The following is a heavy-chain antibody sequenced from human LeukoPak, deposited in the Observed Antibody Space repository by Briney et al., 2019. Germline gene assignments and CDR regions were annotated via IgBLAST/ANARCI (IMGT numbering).Heavy chain of an antibody. CDR3: ARVPLVRGVTVYYYYGMDV. Sequence: KTSETLSLTCTVSGGSISSYYWSWIRQPPGKGLEWIGYIYYSGSTNYNPSLKSRVTISVDTSKNQFSLKLSSVTAADTAVYYCARVPLVRGVTVYYYYGMDVWGQGTTVTVSS. D-gene: IGHD3-10*01. J-gene: IGHJ6*02. V-gene: IGHV4-59*01. CDR1: GGSISSYY. CDR2: IYYSGST.